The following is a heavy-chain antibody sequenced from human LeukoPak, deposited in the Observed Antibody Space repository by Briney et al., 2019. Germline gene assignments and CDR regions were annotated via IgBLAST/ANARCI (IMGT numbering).Heavy chain of an antibody. D-gene: IGHD6-19*01. CDR2: ISHEGSYQ. J-gene: IGHJ4*02. CDR3: ARTREQWQVLDY. Sequence: PGRSLRHSCAASGFSFGSYGIHWVRQAPGKGLEWVAVISHEGSYQSYADSVKGRFTISRDNSKNMVYLQLNSLRPEDTALYYCARTREQWQVLDYWGQGTLVTVSS. CDR1: GFSFGSYG. V-gene: IGHV3-30*03.